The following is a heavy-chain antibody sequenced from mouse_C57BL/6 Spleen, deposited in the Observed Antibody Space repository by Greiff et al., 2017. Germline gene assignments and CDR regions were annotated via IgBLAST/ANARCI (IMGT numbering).Heavy chain of an antibody. Sequence: VQLKESGAELVRPGASVKLSCTASGFNIKDYYMHWVKQRPEQGLEWIGRIDPEDGDTEYAPKFQGKATMTADTSSNTAYLQLSSLTSEDTAVYYCTTGGGNYDYYAMDYWGQGTSVTVSS. J-gene: IGHJ4*01. CDR1: GFNIKDYY. V-gene: IGHV14-1*01. CDR3: TTGGGNYDYYAMDY. D-gene: IGHD2-1*01. CDR2: IDPEDGDT.